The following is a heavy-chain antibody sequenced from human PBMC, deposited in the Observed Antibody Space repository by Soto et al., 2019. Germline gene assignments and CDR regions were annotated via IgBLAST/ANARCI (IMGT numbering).Heavy chain of an antibody. CDR1: GGSISSYY. V-gene: IGHV4-59*01. CDR2: IYYSGST. Sequence: QVQLQESGPGLVKPSETLSLTCTVSGGSISSYYWSWIRQPPGKGLECIGYIYYSGSTNYNPSLKSLVTISVDTSNNQFSLKLSSVTAADTAVYYCARTRLRLRDYFDYWGQGTLVTVSS. CDR3: ARTRLRLRDYFDY. J-gene: IGHJ4*02. D-gene: IGHD5-12*01.